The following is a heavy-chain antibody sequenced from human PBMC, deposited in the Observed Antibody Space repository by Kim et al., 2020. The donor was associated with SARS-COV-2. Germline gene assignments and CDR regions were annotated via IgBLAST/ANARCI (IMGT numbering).Heavy chain of an antibody. Sequence: GGSLRLSGAASGFTFSSYEMNWVRQAPGKGLEWGSYIIGSGTTIYYADSVRGRFTISRDNDKNSLYLQMNSLRAEDTAVYYCARGPNYSPFDYWGQGTLVTVSS. CDR1: GFTFSSYE. CDR3: ARGPNYSPFDY. D-gene: IGHD4-4*01. CDR2: IIGSGTTI. J-gene: IGHJ4*02. V-gene: IGHV3-48*03.